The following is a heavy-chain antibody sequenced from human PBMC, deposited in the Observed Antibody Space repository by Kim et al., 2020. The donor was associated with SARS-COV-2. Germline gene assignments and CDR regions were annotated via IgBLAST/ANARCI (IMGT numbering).Heavy chain of an antibody. CDR3: ARDIGPAALYGMDV. CDR1: GFTFSSYS. D-gene: IGHD2-2*01. J-gene: IGHJ6*02. V-gene: IGHV3-21*01. CDR2: ISDRSAYI. Sequence: GGSLRLSCAASGFTFSSYSMNWVRQTPEKGLEWVSSISDRSAYIFYADSVKGRFTISRDNAKNSLYLQMDSLRAEDTALYYCARDIGPAALYGMDVWGQGTTVTVSS.